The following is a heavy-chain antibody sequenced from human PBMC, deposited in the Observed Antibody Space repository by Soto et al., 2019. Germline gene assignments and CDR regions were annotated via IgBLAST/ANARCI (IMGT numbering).Heavy chain of an antibody. Sequence: AGGSLRLSCAASGFTFSSYGMHWVRQAPGKGLEWVAVISYDGSNKYYADSVKGRFTISRDNSKNTLYLQMNSLRAEDTAVYYCAKDGAIGDYDYWGQGTLVTVSS. CDR1: GFTFSSYG. D-gene: IGHD4-17*01. CDR2: ISYDGSNK. J-gene: IGHJ4*02. CDR3: AKDGAIGDYDY. V-gene: IGHV3-30*18.